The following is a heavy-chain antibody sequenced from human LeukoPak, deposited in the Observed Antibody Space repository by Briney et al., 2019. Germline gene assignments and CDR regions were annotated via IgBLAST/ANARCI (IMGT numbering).Heavy chain of an antibody. J-gene: IGHJ4*02. D-gene: IGHD2-2*01. V-gene: IGHV1-18*01. Sequence: ASVTVSCKTSGYTFNNFGINWVRQAPGQGLEWMTWISSNNDNPNYEQKFQGRFTVTTDSSTTTAYMELRNLRSDDTAVYYCARDGTSTDDYWGQGTLVTVSS. CDR2: ISSNNDNP. CDR3: ARDGTSTDDY. CDR1: GYTFNNFG.